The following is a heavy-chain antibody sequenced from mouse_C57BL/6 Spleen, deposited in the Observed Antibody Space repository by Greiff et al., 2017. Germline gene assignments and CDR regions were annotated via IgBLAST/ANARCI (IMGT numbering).Heavy chain of an antibody. CDR3: ARYDGYWYFDV. CDR2: INPSSGYT. V-gene: IGHV1-4*01. Sequence: VKLQESGAELARPGASVKMSCKASGYTFTSYTMHWVKQRPGQGLEWIGYINPSSGYTKYNQKFKDKATLTADKSSSTAYMQLSSLTSEDSTVYYCARYDGYWYFDVWGTGTTVTVSS. CDR1: GYTFTSYT. D-gene: IGHD2-3*01. J-gene: IGHJ1*03.